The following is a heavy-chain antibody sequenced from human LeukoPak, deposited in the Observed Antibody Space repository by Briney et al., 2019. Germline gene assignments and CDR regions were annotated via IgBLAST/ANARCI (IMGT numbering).Heavy chain of an antibody. Sequence: GGSLRLSCAASGVTFSNNWMYWVRQAPGKGLVWVSRINSDGSITGYADSVKGRFTISRDSAKNTLYLQMNSLRAEDTAVYYCARGYYDSSGYYLIDYWGQGTLVTVSS. CDR3: ARGYYDSSGYYLIDY. V-gene: IGHV3-74*01. D-gene: IGHD3-22*01. CDR2: INSDGSIT. J-gene: IGHJ4*02. CDR1: GVTFSNNW.